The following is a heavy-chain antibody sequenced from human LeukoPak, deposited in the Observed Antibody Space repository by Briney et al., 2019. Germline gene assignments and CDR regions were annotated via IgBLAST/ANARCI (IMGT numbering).Heavy chain of an antibody. J-gene: IGHJ4*02. CDR3: AKATGDFYYDSSGPLDH. Sequence: GGSLRLSCAASGFTFSRSAMTWVRQVPGKGLEWVSTINDKGAKTYYADSAKGRFTISRDNSKNTLYLQMNGLRAEDTAVYYCAKATGDFYYDSSGPLDHWGQGTLVTVSS. V-gene: IGHV3-23*01. CDR1: GFTFSRSA. D-gene: IGHD3-22*01. CDR2: INDKGAKT.